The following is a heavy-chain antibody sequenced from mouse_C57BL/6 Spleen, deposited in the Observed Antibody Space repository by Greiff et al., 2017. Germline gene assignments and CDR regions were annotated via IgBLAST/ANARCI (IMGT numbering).Heavy chain of an antibody. CDR1: GYAFTNYL. CDR3: IYDYAFDD. CDR2: INPGSGGT. Sequence: QVQLKESGAELVRPGTSVKVSCKASGYAFTNYLIEWVKQRPGQGLEWIGVINPGSGGTAYNQKFKGKAILTADKSSSTAYMELRSLTSEDSAVYYCIYDYAFDDWGQGTTLTVSS. D-gene: IGHD2-4*01. J-gene: IGHJ2*01. V-gene: IGHV1-54*01.